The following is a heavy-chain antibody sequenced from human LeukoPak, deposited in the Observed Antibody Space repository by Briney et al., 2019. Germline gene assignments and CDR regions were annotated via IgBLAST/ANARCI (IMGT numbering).Heavy chain of an antibody. Sequence: PGGSLRLSCAASGFTFSSYSLSWVRQAPGKGLEWVAVISYDGSIKYYADSVKGRFTISRDNSKNTLYLQMNSLRAEDTAVYYCAKAGEDFWSGYQGVVDYWGQGTLVTVSS. V-gene: IGHV3-30*18. D-gene: IGHD3-3*01. CDR1: GFTFSSYS. CDR2: ISYDGSIK. CDR3: AKAGEDFWSGYQGVVDY. J-gene: IGHJ4*02.